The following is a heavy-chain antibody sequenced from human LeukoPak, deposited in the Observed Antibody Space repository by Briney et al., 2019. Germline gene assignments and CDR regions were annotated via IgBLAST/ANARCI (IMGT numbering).Heavy chain of an antibody. CDR2: IYYSGST. CDR3: ARQDSSGWSYYGMDV. CDR1: AGSSSSSSYY. D-gene: IGHD6-19*01. V-gene: IGHV4-39*01. J-gene: IGHJ6*02. Sequence: SETLSLTCTVSAGSSSSSSYYWCWIRQPPGKGLEWIGSIYYSGSTYYNPSLKSRVTISVDTSKNQFSLKLSSVTAADTAVYYFARQDSSGWSYYGMDVWGQGTTVTVSS.